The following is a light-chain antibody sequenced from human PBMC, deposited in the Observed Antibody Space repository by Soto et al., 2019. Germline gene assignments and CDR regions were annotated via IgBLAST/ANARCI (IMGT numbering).Light chain of an antibody. CDR2: AAS. Sequence: DIQLTQSPSFLAASLGDRVTITCRARQGIGSYLAWYQQKPGKAPRLLIYAASTLQSGVPSRFRGSGSDTEFTLTISSLPPEDFATYYCQQLNNYPLTFGGGTKVDIK. V-gene: IGKV1-9*01. CDR3: QQLNNYPLT. J-gene: IGKJ4*01. CDR1: QGIGSY.